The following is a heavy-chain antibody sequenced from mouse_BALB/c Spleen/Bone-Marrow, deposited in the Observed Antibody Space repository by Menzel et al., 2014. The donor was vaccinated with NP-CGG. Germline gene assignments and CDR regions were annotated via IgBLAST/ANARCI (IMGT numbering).Heavy chain of an antibody. CDR2: ISSGGST. Sequence: EVKLVESGGGLVKPGGSLKLSCAASGFTFSSYAMSWVRQTPEKRLEWVASISSGGSTYYPDSVKGRFTISRDNARNILYLQMSSLRSEDTAMYYCAREEYGQKVYGMDYWGQGTSVTVSS. J-gene: IGHJ4*01. CDR1: GFTFSSYA. V-gene: IGHV5-6-5*01. D-gene: IGHD2-10*02. CDR3: AREEYGQKVYGMDY.